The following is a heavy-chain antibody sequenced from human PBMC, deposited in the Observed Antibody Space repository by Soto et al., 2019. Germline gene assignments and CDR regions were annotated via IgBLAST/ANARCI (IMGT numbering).Heavy chain of an antibody. CDR1: GFTFSSYA. Sequence: PGGSLRLSCAASGFTFSSYAMSWVRQAPGKGLEWVSAISGSGGSTYYADSVKGRFTISRDNSKNTLYLQMNSLRAEDTAVYYCAKARPPYSSGWYEYYYYYGMDVWGQGTTVTVSS. CDR3: AKARPPYSSGWYEYYYYYGMDV. CDR2: ISGSGGST. V-gene: IGHV3-23*01. J-gene: IGHJ6*02. D-gene: IGHD6-19*01.